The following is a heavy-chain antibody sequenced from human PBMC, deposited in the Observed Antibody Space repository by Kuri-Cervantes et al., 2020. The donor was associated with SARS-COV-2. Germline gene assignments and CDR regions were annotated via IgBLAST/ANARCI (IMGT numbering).Heavy chain of an antibody. V-gene: IGHV4-59*01. CDR1: GGSITNYY. Sequence: SETLSLTCTVSGGSITNYYWSWIRRPPGKGLEWIGNIYSTGRTNYNPSLKSRATILVYTSQNQFSLKLDSMTAADTAVYYCARGFDYWGQGTLVTVSS. CDR2: IYSTGRT. CDR3: ARGFDY. J-gene: IGHJ4*02.